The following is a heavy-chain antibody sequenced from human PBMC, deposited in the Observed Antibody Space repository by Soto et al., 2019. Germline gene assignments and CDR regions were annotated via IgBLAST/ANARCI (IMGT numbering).Heavy chain of an antibody. D-gene: IGHD3-3*01. V-gene: IGHV4-59*01. J-gene: IGHJ4*02. CDR1: GGSIRSFY. Sequence: QVQLQESGPGLVKPSETLSLSCTVSGGSIRSFYWSWIRQSPGKGLEWIGYIYYNENTHYNPSLKSRVTMSVDTSKNQFSRRLSSVTAADTAIYYCARGTGRYDPFDSWGQGALVTVSS. CDR3: ARGTGRYDPFDS. CDR2: IYYNENT.